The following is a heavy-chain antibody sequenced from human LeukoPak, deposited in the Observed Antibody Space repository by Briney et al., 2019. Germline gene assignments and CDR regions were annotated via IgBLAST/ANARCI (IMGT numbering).Heavy chain of an antibody. V-gene: IGHV4-38-2*02. J-gene: IGHJ4*02. D-gene: IGHD6-13*01. CDR1: GYSISSGYY. CDR2: IYYSGST. CDR3: ARDHSSSSEDY. Sequence: SETLSLTCTVSGYSISSGYYWGWIRQPPGKGLEWIGSIYYSGSTYYNPSLKSRVTISVDTSKNQFSLKLNSVTAADTAVCYCARDHSSSSEDYWGQGTLVTVSS.